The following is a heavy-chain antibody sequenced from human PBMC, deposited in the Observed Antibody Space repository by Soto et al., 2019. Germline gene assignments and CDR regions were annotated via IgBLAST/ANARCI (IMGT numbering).Heavy chain of an antibody. Sequence: QVQLVESGGGLVKPGGSLRLSCAASGFTFSDYYMSWIRQAPGKGLEWVAVIWYDGSNKYYADSVKGRFTISRDNSKNTLYLQMNSLRAEDTAVYYCARGAGQLVTWFDPWGQGTLVTVSS. CDR1: GFTFSDYY. CDR2: IWYDGSNK. CDR3: ARGAGQLVTWFDP. D-gene: IGHD6-6*01. V-gene: IGHV3-33*08. J-gene: IGHJ5*02.